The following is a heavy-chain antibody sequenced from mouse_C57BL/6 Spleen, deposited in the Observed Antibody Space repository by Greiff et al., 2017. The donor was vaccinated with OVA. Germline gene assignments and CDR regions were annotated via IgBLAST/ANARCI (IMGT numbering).Heavy chain of an antibody. D-gene: IGHD2-5*01. V-gene: IGHV1-26*01. J-gene: IGHJ1*03. CDR3: ARGDYSNWYFDV. CDR1: GYTFTDYY. CDR2: INPNNGGT. Sequence: EVQLQQSGPELVKPGASVKISCKASGYTFTDYYMNWVKQSHGKSLEWIGDINPNNGGTSYNQKFKGKATLTVDKSSSTAYMELRSLTSEDSAVYYCARGDYSNWYFDVWGTGTTVTVSS.